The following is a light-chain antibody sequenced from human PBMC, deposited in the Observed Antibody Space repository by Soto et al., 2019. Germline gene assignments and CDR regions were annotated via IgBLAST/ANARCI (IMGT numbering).Light chain of an antibody. CDR1: QSVTSSY. J-gene: IGKJ5*01. CDR3: QQYGSPPPIT. CDR2: GAS. V-gene: IGKV3-20*01. Sequence: EIVLTQSPGTLSLSPGERATLSCRASQSVTSSYLAWYQQKPGQAPRLLISGASSRATGIPDRFSGSGSGTDFTLTISSLEPEDFAVYYCQQYGSPPPITFGQGTRLEIK.